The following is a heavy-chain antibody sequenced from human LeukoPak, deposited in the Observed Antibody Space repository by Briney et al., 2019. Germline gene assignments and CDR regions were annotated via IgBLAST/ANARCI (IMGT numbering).Heavy chain of an antibody. CDR1: GFTFSGFW. CDR3: ARDGDHSSSGWWGPEDY. V-gene: IGHV3-7*01. Sequence: GGSLRLSCAASGFTFSGFWMSWVRQAPGKGLEWVAKIKQDGGEKYYVDSVKGRFTISRDNSKNTLYLQMNSLRAEDTAVYYCARDGDHSSSGWWGPEDYWGQGTLVTVSS. CDR2: IKQDGGEK. J-gene: IGHJ4*02. D-gene: IGHD6-19*01.